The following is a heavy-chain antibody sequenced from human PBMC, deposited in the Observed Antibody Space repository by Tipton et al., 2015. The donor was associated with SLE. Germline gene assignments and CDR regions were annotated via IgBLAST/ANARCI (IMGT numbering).Heavy chain of an antibody. D-gene: IGHD1-14*01. CDR3: VKDNRGVTTPSRYFDS. Sequence: SLRLSCSASGFTFSSYAMHWVRQTPGKGLEYVSAINSNGGSTYYADSVKGRFTISRDNSKNTLYFQMSSLRAEDTAVYYCVKDNRGVTTPSRYFDSWGQGTLFTVSS. CDR2: INSNGGST. V-gene: IGHV3-64D*08. J-gene: IGHJ4*02. CDR1: GFTFSSYA.